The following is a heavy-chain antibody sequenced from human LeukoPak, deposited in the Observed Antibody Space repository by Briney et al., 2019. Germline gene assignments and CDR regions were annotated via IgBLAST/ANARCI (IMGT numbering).Heavy chain of an antibody. Sequence: ETLSLTCTVSGGSISYYYWSWLRQSPGRGGEWGGYMYYRGTTNYSPSRERRVTISVDTSNHQFSLQLRSVTAAHTAVYYCAREDPQTTVPEGMDVWGQGTTVTVSS. J-gene: IGHJ6*02. CDR1: GGSISYYY. CDR2: MYYRGTT. V-gene: IGHV4-59*01. CDR3: AREDPQTTVPEGMDV. D-gene: IGHD4-17*01.